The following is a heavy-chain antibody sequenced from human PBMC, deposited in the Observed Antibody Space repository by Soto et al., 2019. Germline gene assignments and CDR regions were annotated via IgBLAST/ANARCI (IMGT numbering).Heavy chain of an antibody. CDR2: ISGSGGST. CDR3: AKDHRGPYYYYYYMDV. Sequence: GGSLRLSCAASGFTFSSYAMSWVRQAPGKGLEWVSAISGSGGSTYYADSVKGRFTISRDNSKNTLYLQMNSLRAEDTALFYCAKDHRGPYYYYYYMDVWGKGTTVTVSS. D-gene: IGHD2-15*01. CDR1: GFTFSSYA. V-gene: IGHV3-23*01. J-gene: IGHJ6*03.